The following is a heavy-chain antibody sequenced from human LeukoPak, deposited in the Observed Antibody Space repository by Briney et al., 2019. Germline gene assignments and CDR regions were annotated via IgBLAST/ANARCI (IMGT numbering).Heavy chain of an antibody. CDR3: ARAAPDAFDI. J-gene: IGHJ3*02. CDR1: GYTFTSYY. V-gene: IGHV1-46*01. Sequence: ASVKVSCKASGYTFTSYYMHWVRQAPGQGLGWMGIINPSGDSTSYAQKFQGRVTMTRDMSTSTVYMELSSLRSEDTAVYYCARAAPDAFDIWGQGTMVTVSS. CDR2: INPSGDST.